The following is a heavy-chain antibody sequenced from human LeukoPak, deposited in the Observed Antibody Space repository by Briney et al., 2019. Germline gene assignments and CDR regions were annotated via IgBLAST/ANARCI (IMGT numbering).Heavy chain of an antibody. CDR2: ISSSSSYI. Sequence: PGGSLRLSCAASGFTFSSYSMNWVRQAPGKGLEWVSSISSSSSYIYYADSVKGRFTISRDNAKNSLYLQMNSLRAEDTAVYYCARCRYGSGSHKFKGNWFDPWGQGTLVTVSS. CDR1: GFTFSSYS. D-gene: IGHD3-10*01. CDR3: ARCRYGSGSHKFKGNWFDP. J-gene: IGHJ5*02. V-gene: IGHV3-21*01.